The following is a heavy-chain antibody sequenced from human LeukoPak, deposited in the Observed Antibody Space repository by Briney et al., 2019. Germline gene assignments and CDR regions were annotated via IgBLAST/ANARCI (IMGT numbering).Heavy chain of an antibody. CDR3: AKLEGILLWFGEFKY. V-gene: IGHV3-30*18. CDR2: ISYDGSNK. CDR1: GFTFSSYG. D-gene: IGHD3-10*01. Sequence: GGSLRLSCAASGFTFSSYGMHWVRQAPGKGLEWVAVISYDGSNKYYADSVKGRFTISRDNSKNTLYLQMNSLRAEDTAVYYCAKLEGILLWFGEFKYWGQGTLVTVSS. J-gene: IGHJ4*02.